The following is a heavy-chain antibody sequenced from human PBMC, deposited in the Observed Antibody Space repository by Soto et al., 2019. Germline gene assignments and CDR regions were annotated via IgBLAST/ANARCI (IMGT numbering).Heavy chain of an antibody. D-gene: IGHD3-10*01. V-gene: IGHV4-34*01. CDR3: AKTMAMVRGVKGWFDP. J-gene: IGHJ5*02. CDR2: INHSGST. Sequence: SETLSLTCAVYGGSFSGYYWSWIRQPPGKGLEWIGEINHSGSTNYNPSLKSRVTISVDTSKNQFSLKLSSVTAADTAVYYCAKTMAMVRGVKGWFDPWGQGTLVTV. CDR1: GGSFSGYY.